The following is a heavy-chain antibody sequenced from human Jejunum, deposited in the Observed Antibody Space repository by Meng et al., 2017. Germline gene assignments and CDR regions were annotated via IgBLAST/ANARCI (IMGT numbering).Heavy chain of an antibody. Sequence: GGSLRLSCVTPGFTFTHSAVHWVRQAPGKGLEWVAVMSYDGNNAYYADSVRGRFTISRDISKSTLYLQMNNLRAEDTAMYYCARSGYFDYWGQGTLVTVSS. D-gene: IGHD3-10*01. J-gene: IGHJ4*02. V-gene: IGHV3-30*04. CDR3: ARSGYFDY. CDR2: MSYDGNNA. CDR1: GFTFTHSA.